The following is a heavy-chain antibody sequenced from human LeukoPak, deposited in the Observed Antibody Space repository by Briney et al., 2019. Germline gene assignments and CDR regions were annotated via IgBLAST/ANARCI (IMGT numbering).Heavy chain of an antibody. Sequence: SETLSLTCTVSGGSISSSSYYWGWIRPPPGKGLEWIGSIYYSGSTYYNPSLKSRVTISVDTSKNQFSLKLSSVTAADTAVYYCANQGLGRFLAGGFDYWGQGTLVTVSS. CDR1: GGSISSSSYY. CDR3: ANQGLGRFLAGGFDY. V-gene: IGHV4-39*01. J-gene: IGHJ4*02. CDR2: IYYSGST. D-gene: IGHD3-3*01.